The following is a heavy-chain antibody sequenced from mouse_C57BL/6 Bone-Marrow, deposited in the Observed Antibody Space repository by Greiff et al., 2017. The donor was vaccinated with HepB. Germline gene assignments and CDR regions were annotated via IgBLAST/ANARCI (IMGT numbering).Heavy chain of an antibody. CDR1: GYTFTDYY. D-gene: IGHD1-1*01. J-gene: IGHJ2*01. CDR3: ARYYYGSSL. V-gene: IGHV1-19*01. CDR2: INPYNGGT. Sequence: EVKLQQSGPVLVKPGASVKMSCKASGYTFTDYYMNWVKQSHGKSLEWIGVINPYNGGTSYNQKFKGKATLTVDKSSSTAYMELNSLTSEDSAVYYCARYYYGSSLWGQGTTLTVSS.